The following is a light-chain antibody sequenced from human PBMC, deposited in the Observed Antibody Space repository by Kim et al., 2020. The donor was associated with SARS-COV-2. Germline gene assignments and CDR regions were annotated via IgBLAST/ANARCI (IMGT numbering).Light chain of an antibody. J-gene: IGKJ2*01. CDR1: QNIARY. V-gene: IGKV1-39*01. Sequence: SETVGDRVTITCRARQNIARYLNWYQQKPGKAPRLLIYAASSLQSGVPSRFSGSGSGTDFTLAISSVQPEDFAIYYCQESYRFPYTFGQGTKLEIK. CDR3: QESYRFPYT. CDR2: AAS.